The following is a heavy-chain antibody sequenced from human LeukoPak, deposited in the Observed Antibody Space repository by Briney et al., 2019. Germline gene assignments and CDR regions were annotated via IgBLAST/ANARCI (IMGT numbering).Heavy chain of an antibody. J-gene: IGHJ4*02. CDR2: IGSVTTYT. D-gene: IGHD6-19*01. V-gene: IGHV3-21*01. CDR3: ARAIAVAGPYYFDY. Sequence: PGGSLRLSCAASGFTFCDYSMNWVRQAPGKGLEWVSYIGSVTTYTHYADSVKGRFTISRDNAKNSLYLQMNSLRAEDTAVYYCARAIAVAGPYYFDYWGQGTLVTVSS. CDR1: GFTFCDYS.